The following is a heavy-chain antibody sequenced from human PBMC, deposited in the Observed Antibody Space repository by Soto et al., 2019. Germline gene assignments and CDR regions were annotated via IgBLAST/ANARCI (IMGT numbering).Heavy chain of an antibody. V-gene: IGHV1-8*01. CDR2: MNPNSGNT. J-gene: IGHJ4*02. CDR1: GYTFTSYD. CDR3: ARGLEGSRWSTDDY. Sequence: GASVKVSCKASGYTFTSYDINWVRQATGQGLERMGWMNPNSGNTGYAQKFQGRVTMTRNTSISTAYMELSSLRSEDTAVYYCARGLEGSRWSTDDYWGQGTLDTVSS. D-gene: IGHD6-19*01.